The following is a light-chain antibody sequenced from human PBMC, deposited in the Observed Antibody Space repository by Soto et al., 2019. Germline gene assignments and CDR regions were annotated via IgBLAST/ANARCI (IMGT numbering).Light chain of an antibody. J-gene: IGLJ1*01. CDR2: SDD. Sequence: QSLLTQLPSACGTPGQGTTISSSGCLSNIGSNTAKWYQQFPGTATQVLIYSDDQRPSRVPGRFSGSNSGTSASLAISGLQAEDEADYYCAAWDDSLSGYVFGSGNK. V-gene: IGLV1-44*01. CDR1: LSNIGSNT. CDR3: AAWDDSLSGYV.